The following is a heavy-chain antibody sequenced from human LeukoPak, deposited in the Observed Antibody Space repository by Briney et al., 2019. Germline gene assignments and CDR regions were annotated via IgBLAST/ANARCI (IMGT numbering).Heavy chain of an antibody. D-gene: IGHD6-19*01. V-gene: IGHV4-59*08. CDR2: IYYSGST. CDR3: ARHNTIAVAGSFDY. Sequence: SETLFLTFAVSGGSISSYYWSWIRQPPGKGLEWIGYIYYSGSTNYNPSLKSRVTISVDTSKNQFSLKLSSVTAADTAVYYCARHNTIAVAGSFDYWGQGTLVTVSS. J-gene: IGHJ4*02. CDR1: GGSISSYY.